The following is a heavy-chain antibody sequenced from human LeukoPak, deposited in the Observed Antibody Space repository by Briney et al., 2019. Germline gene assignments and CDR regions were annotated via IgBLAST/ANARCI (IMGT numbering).Heavy chain of an antibody. CDR3: AGMGRGVNWFDP. V-gene: IGHV4-30-2*01. Sequence: SETLSLTCTVSGGSFSRGGYSWSWIRQPPGKGLEWIGYIYLSGSTYYNPSLKSRVTISVDRSKNQFSLKLSSVTAADTAVYYCAGMGRGVNWFDPWGQGTVVTVSS. CDR1: GGSFSRGGYS. J-gene: IGHJ5*02. CDR2: IYLSGST. D-gene: IGHD3-10*01.